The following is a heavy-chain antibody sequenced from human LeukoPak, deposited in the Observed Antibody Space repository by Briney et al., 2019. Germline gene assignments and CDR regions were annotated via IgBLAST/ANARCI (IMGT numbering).Heavy chain of an antibody. V-gene: IGHV4-4*07. CDR3: ARAGTANYLFDH. CDR1: GTSMSSYY. CDR2: IYTNVAT. Sequence: SETLSLTCTVSGTSMSSYYWSWIWQPAGKTLEWIGHIYTNVATNYNPSFKGRVTVSVDTSKNQISLRLTFVTAADTAMYYCARAGTANYLFDHWGQGTPVTVSS. J-gene: IGHJ4*02. D-gene: IGHD4/OR15-4a*01.